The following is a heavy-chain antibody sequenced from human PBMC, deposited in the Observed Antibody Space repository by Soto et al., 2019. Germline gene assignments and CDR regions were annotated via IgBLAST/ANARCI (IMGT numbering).Heavy chain of an antibody. Sequence: VQLQESGPGLVKPSQTLSLTCTVSDGSISSGYYYWSWIRQHPGKGLEWIGYIYYSGTTYYNPSLKSRITISVDTSKNQFSLNLTSVTAADTAVYYFVRAEGNSSSWGLFDPWGQGTLVTVSS. CDR1: DGSISSGYYY. J-gene: IGHJ5*02. CDR2: IYYSGTT. CDR3: VRAEGNSSSWGLFDP. V-gene: IGHV4-31*03. D-gene: IGHD6-6*01.